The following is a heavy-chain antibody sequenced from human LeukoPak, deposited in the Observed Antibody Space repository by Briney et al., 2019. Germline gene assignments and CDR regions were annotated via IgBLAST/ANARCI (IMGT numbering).Heavy chain of an antibody. Sequence: PGGSLRLSCAASGFTSSDYNMRWIRQAPGKGLEWVSSISRSGSTKYYADSVKGRFTISRDNAKNSLYLQMNSLRAEDTAVYYCARGRGSYSEDYWGQGTLVTVSS. CDR3: ARGRGSYSEDY. J-gene: IGHJ4*02. D-gene: IGHD1-26*01. CDR1: GFTSSDYN. CDR2: ISRSGSTK. V-gene: IGHV3-11*04.